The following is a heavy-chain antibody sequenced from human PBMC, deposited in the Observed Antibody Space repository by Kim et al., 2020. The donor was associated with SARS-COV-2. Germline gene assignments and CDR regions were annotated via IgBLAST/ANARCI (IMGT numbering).Heavy chain of an antibody. Sequence: GGSLRLSCAASVFTFSSYAMSWVRQAPGKGLEWVSAISGSGGSTYYADSVKGRFTISRDNSKNTLYLQMNSLRAEDTAVYYCARSLGCSSTSCYRYWYFDLWGRGTLVTVSS. J-gene: IGHJ2*01. CDR3: ARSLGCSSTSCYRYWYFDL. CDR2: ISGSGGST. V-gene: IGHV3-23*01. D-gene: IGHD2-2*01. CDR1: VFTFSSYA.